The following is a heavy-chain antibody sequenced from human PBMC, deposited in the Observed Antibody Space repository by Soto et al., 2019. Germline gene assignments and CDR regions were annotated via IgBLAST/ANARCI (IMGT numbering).Heavy chain of an antibody. CDR3: GGKNYDSSGYFDY. Sequence: SETLSRTCTVSGGSISSYYWSWIRQPPGKGPEWIGYMYYSGNTNYNPSLKSRVTISVDTSKNQFSLKLSSVTAADTAVYYCGGKNYDSSGYFDYWGQGTLVTVSS. J-gene: IGHJ4*02. D-gene: IGHD3-22*01. V-gene: IGHV4-59*01. CDR2: MYYSGNT. CDR1: GGSISSYY.